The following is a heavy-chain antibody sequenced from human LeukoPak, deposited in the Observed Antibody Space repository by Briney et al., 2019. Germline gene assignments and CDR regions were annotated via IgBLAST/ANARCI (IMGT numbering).Heavy chain of an antibody. J-gene: IGHJ2*01. CDR2: INHSGST. Sequence: PSETLSLTCAVYGGSFSGYYWSWIRQPPGKGLEGIGEINHSGSTNYNPSLKSRVTISIDTSKNQFSLRLSAVAAADTAVYYCARAVVAASYKWYFDLWGRGTLVTVSS. D-gene: IGHD2-15*01. CDR1: GGSFSGYY. V-gene: IGHV4-34*01. CDR3: ARAVVAASYKWYFDL.